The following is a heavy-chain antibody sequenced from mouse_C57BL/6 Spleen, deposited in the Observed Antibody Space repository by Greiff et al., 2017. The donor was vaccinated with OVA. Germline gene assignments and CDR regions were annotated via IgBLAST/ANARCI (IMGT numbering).Heavy chain of an antibody. D-gene: IGHD3-2*02. V-gene: IGHV10-3*01. J-gene: IGHJ3*01. CDR3: VRDGLRLLSFAY. CDR2: IRSKSSNYAT. Sequence: EVQLQESGGGLVQPKGSLKLLCAASGFTFNTYAMHWVRQAPGKGLEWVARIRSKSSNYATYYADSVKDRFTISRDDSQSMLYLQMNNLKTEDTAMYYCVRDGLRLLSFAYWGQGTLVTVSA. CDR1: GFTFNTYA.